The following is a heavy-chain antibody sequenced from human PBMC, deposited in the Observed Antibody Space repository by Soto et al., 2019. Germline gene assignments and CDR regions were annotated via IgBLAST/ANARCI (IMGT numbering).Heavy chain of an antibody. CDR2: ISGSGGST. J-gene: IGHJ5*02. CDR1: GFTFSSYA. D-gene: IGHD2-15*01. Sequence: GGSLRLSCAASGFTFSSYAMSWVRQAPGKGLEWVSAISGSGGSTYYADSVKGRFTISRDNSKNTLYLQMNSLRAEDTAVYYCAKMGVVVAATRYNWFDPWGQGTLVTVSS. CDR3: AKMGVVVAATRYNWFDP. V-gene: IGHV3-23*01.